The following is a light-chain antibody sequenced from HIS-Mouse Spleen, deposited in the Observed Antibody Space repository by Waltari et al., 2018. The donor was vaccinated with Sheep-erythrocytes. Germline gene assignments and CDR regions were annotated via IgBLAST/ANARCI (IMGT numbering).Light chain of an antibody. CDR2: GAS. CDR3: QQYGSSLRT. J-gene: IGKJ1*01. CDR1: QSVSSSY. Sequence: EIVLTQSPGTLSLSPGERATLSCRASQSVSSSYLAWYQLKPGQAPRLPIYGASSRATGIPDRFSGSGSGTAFTLTISRLEPEDFAVYYCQQYGSSLRTFGQGTKVEIK. V-gene: IGKV3-20*01.